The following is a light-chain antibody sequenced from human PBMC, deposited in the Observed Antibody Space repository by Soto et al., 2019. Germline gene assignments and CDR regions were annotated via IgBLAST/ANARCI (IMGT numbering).Light chain of an antibody. J-gene: IGKJ3*01. V-gene: IGKV1-39*01. Sequence: DIQMTQSPCSLSASVGDRVTITCRASQSTSSYLNWYQQKPGKAPKLLIYAASSLQSGVPSRFSGSESGTDFTLTISSLQPEDFATYYCQQSYSTPFTFGPGTKVDIK. CDR1: QSTSSY. CDR2: AAS. CDR3: QQSYSTPFT.